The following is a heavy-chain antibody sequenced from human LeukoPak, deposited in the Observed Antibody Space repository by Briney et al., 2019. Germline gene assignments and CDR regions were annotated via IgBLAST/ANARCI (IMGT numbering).Heavy chain of an antibody. Sequence: SETLSLTCTVSGGSISSSSYYWGWIRQPPGKGLEWIGSIYHSGSTYYNPSLKSRVTISVDTSKNQFSLKLSSVTAADTAVYYCAREGDSSSSSPPYYMDVWGKGTTVTVSS. J-gene: IGHJ6*03. CDR1: GGSISSSSYY. D-gene: IGHD6-6*01. CDR3: AREGDSSSSSPPYYMDV. CDR2: IYHSGST. V-gene: IGHV4-39*07.